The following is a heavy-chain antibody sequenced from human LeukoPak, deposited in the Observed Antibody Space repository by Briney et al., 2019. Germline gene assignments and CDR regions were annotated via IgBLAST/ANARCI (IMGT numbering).Heavy chain of an antibody. CDR2: ISGGSGGI. CDR3: ARDRRYYDSSGYYFHWYFDL. Sequence: PGGSLRLSCAASGFTFSDYAMSWVRQAPGKGLEWVSDISGGSGGISYTDSVKGRFTISRDNSKNTLYLQMNSLRAEDTALYYCARDRRYYDSSGYYFHWYFDLWGRGTLVTVSS. CDR1: GFTFSDYA. V-gene: IGHV3-23*01. D-gene: IGHD3-22*01. J-gene: IGHJ2*01.